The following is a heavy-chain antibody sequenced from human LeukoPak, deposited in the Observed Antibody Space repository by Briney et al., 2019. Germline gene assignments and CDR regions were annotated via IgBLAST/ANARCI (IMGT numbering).Heavy chain of an antibody. CDR2: ISSSGTYV. CDR1: GFTFSSYA. Sequence: GGSLRLSCAASGFTFSSYAMSWVRQAPGKGLEWVSSISSSGTYVYYADSVKGRFTISRDNAKNSLSLQMNSLRADDAAVYYCVRELPPVVQYYFDYWGPGTLVTVSS. V-gene: IGHV3-21*01. J-gene: IGHJ4*02. D-gene: IGHD3-22*01. CDR3: VRELPPVVQYYFDY.